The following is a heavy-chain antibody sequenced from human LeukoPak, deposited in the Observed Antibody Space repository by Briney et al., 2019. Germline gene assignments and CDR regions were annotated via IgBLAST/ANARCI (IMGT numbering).Heavy chain of an antibody. D-gene: IGHD3-16*01. Sequence: GGSLRLSCAASGFTFSSYAMSWVRQAPGKGLEWVSAISGSGGSTYYADSVKGRFTISRDNSKSTLYLQMNSLRAEDTAVYYCAKVDRYDYVWGSYIDYWGQGTLVTVSS. J-gene: IGHJ4*02. CDR1: GFTFSSYA. CDR2: ISGSGGST. CDR3: AKVDRYDYVWGSYIDY. V-gene: IGHV3-23*01.